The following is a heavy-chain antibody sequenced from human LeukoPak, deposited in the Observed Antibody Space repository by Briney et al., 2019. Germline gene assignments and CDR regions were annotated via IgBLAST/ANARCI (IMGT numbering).Heavy chain of an antibody. CDR3: ARDKGTYYYDSSGPFDY. CDR1: GFTFSSYG. D-gene: IGHD3-22*01. V-gene: IGHV3-30*03. Sequence: GGSLRLSCAASGFTFSSYGMHWVRLAPGKGLEWVAVISYDGSNKYYADSVKGRFTISRDNSKNTLYLQMNSLRAEDTAVYYCARDKGTYYYDSSGPFDYWGQGTLVTVSS. CDR2: ISYDGSNK. J-gene: IGHJ4*02.